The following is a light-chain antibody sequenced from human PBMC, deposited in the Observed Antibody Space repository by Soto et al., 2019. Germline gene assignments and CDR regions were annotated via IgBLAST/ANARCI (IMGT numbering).Light chain of an antibody. CDR1: SNDVGGYDY. J-gene: IGLJ2*01. V-gene: IGLV2-14*01. CDR2: EVS. Sequence: QSVLTQPASVSGSPGLSITISCSGTSNDVGGYDYVSWYRQHPDRAPRLLIYEVSNRPSGISDRFSGSRSGNTASLTISGLQADDEADYYCSSYTSSSTLVVFGGGTKVTVL. CDR3: SSYTSSSTLVV.